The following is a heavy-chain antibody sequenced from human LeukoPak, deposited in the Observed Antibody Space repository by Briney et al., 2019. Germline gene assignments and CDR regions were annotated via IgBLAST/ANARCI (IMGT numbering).Heavy chain of an antibody. CDR2: IYTSGST. CDR3: ARCRGYGDYNYFDY. Sequence: SETLSLTCTVSGGSLSSYYWSWIRQPAGKGLEWIGRIYTSGSTNYNPSLKSRVTMSVDTSKNQFSLKLSSVTAADTAVYYCARCRGYGDYNYFDYWGQGTLVTVSS. J-gene: IGHJ4*02. CDR1: GGSLSSYY. V-gene: IGHV4-4*07. D-gene: IGHD4-17*01.